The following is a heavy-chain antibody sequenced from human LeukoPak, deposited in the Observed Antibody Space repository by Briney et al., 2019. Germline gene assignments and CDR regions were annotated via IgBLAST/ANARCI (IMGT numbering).Heavy chain of an antibody. CDR1: GGTFSSYA. V-gene: IGHV1-69*13. CDR2: IIPIFGTA. CDR3: AREMAPLLIAAAGNFDY. Sequence: ASVKVSCKASGGTFSSYAISWVRQAPGQGLEWMGGIIPIFGTANYAQKFQGRVTITADESTSTAYMELSSLRSEDTAVYYCAREMAPLLIAAAGNFDYWGQGTLVTVSS. D-gene: IGHD6-13*01. J-gene: IGHJ4*02.